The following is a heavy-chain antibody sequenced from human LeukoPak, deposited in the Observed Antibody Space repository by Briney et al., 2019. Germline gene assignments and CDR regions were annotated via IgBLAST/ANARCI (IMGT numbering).Heavy chain of an antibody. Sequence: GGSLRLSCAASGFTFSSYGMHWVRQAPGKGLEWVAVISYDGSNKYYADSVRGRFTISRDNSKNTLYLQMNSLRAEDTAVYYCAKDGLSYSSGRVYYFDYWGQGTLVTVSS. J-gene: IGHJ4*02. V-gene: IGHV3-30*18. D-gene: IGHD6-19*01. CDR1: GFTFSSYG. CDR3: AKDGLSYSSGRVYYFDY. CDR2: ISYDGSNK.